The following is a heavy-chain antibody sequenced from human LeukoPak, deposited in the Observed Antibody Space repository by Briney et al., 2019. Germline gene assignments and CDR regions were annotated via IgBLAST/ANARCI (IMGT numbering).Heavy chain of an antibody. CDR2: INSDGSST. CDR1: GFTFSYYW. CDR3: ARGVNNWLDP. V-gene: IGHV3-74*01. D-gene: IGHD3-10*01. Sequence: PGGSLRLSCVASGFTFSYYWMYWVRQAPGKGLVWVSRINSDGSSTNYADSVKGRFTISRDNAKNTMYLQMSSLRAEDTAMYYCARGVNNWLDPWGQGTLVTVSS. J-gene: IGHJ5*02.